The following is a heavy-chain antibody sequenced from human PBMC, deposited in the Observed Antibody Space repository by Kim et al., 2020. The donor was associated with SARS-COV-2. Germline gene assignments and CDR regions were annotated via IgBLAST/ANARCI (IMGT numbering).Heavy chain of an antibody. V-gene: IGHV4-59*01. CDR1: GGSISSYY. Sequence: SETLSLTCTVSGGSISSYYWSWIRQPPGKGLEWIGYIYYSWSTNYNPSLKSRVTISVDTSKNQFSLKLSSVTAADTAVYYCARAPHRMAARPFWFDPWGQGTLVTVSS. J-gene: IGHJ5*02. D-gene: IGHD6-6*01. CDR3: ARAPHRMAARPFWFDP. CDR2: IYYSWST.